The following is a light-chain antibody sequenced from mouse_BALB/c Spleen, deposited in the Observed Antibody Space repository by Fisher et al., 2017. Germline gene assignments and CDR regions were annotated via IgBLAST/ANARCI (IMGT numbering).Light chain of an antibody. V-gene: IGKV4-59*01. CDR2: DTS. Sequence: IVITQSPAIMSASLGEEITITCSASSSVSYMHWYQQKSGTSPKRWIYDTSKLASGVPARFSGSGSGTSYSLTISRMEAEDAATYYCQQRSSYPFTFGSGTKLEIK. CDR1: SSVSY. J-gene: IGKJ4*01. CDR3: QQRSSYPFT.